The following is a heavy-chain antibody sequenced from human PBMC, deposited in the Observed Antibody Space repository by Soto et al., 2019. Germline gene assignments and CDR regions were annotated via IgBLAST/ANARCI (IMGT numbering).Heavy chain of an antibody. D-gene: IGHD5-12*01. CDR1: RFTFNNYA. Sequence: GGSLRLSCAASRFTFNNYAMSWVRQAPGEGLEWVSSISSSSSYIYYADSVKGRFTISRDNAKNSLYLQMNSLRAEDTAVYYCASLPYGGYVYWGKVTLVPGS. CDR2: ISSSSSYI. V-gene: IGHV3-21*01. CDR3: ASLPYGGYVY. J-gene: IGHJ1*01.